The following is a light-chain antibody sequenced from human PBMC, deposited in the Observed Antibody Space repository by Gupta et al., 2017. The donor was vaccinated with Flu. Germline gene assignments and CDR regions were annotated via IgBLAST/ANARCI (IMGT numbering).Light chain of an antibody. J-gene: IGKJ4*01. CDR2: AAS. CDR1: QSISSY. Sequence: DIQMTQSPSSLSASVGDRVTITCRASQSISSYLNWYQQKPGKAPKLLIYAASSLQSGVPSRFSGSGYGKDLTLTISSRQPEDFASYYCQQSDSNLALTFGGGTKVEIK. V-gene: IGKV1-39*01. CDR3: QQSDSNLALT.